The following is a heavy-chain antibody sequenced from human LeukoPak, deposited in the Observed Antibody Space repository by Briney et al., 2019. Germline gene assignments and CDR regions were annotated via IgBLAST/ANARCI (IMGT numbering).Heavy chain of an antibody. Sequence: PGGSLRLSCSASGFSFSNYAMRWVRQALGKGLEYVSAIRGDGSSTYYADSVEGRITISRDNSKNTLYLQMSRLRAEDTAVYYCPPRSGTYDLWGQGTLVTVSS. D-gene: IGHD1-26*01. J-gene: IGHJ4*02. V-gene: IGHV3-64D*09. CDR1: GFSFSNYA. CDR2: IRGDGSST. CDR3: PPRSGTYDL.